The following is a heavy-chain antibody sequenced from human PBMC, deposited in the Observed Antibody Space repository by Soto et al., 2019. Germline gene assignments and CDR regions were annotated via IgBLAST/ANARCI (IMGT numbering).Heavy chain of an antibody. V-gene: IGHV2-5*02. CDR2: TYWDGDK. Sequence: QITLKESGPTLVKPTQTLTLTCTFSGFSLSTSGVGVGWIRQTPGKALEWLALTYWDGDKRYSPSLKSRLTIMKDTSKNQVVLIMTNMDPVDTDTYYCVQTHKWLRFDYWGQGTLVTVSS. D-gene: IGHD5-12*01. J-gene: IGHJ4*02. CDR3: VQTHKWLRFDY. CDR1: GFSLSTSGVG.